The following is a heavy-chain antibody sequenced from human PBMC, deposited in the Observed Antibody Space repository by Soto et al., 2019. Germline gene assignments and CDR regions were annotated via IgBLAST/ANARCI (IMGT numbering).Heavy chain of an antibody. CDR2: IYYSGST. D-gene: IGHD2-15*01. J-gene: IGHJ4*02. CDR1: GGSMISRSYY. Sequence: ASETVSLTCTVSGGSMISRSYYWGWIRQPPGKGLEWIGSIYYSGSTYYNPSLKSRITMSVDTSKNQFSLKLSSVTAADTAVYYCAKLLGGVTEAIDYFDYWGQGTLVTVSS. V-gene: IGHV4-39*01. CDR3: AKLLGGVTEAIDYFDY.